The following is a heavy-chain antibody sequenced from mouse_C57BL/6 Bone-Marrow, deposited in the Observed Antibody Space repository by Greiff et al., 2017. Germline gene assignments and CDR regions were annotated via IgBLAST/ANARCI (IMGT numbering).Heavy chain of an antibody. CDR3: ARRGTTVVAPFAY. D-gene: IGHD1-1*01. Sequence: DVKLVESGGGLVKPGGSLKLSCAASGFTFSSYTMSWVRQTPEKRLEWVATISGGGGNTYYPDSVKGRFTISRDNAKNTLYLQMSSLRSEDTALYYCARRGTTVVAPFAYWGQGTLVTVSA. CDR1: GFTFSSYT. J-gene: IGHJ3*01. V-gene: IGHV5-9*01. CDR2: ISGGGGNT.